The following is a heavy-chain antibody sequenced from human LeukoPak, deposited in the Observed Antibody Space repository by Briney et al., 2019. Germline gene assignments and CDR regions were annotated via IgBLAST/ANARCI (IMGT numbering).Heavy chain of an antibody. Sequence: PGGSLRLSCAASGFTFSIYAMSWVRQAPGEGLEGVSGISGSGVNTYYADSVEGRFTISRDNYKNTLYLQMNSLRAEDKAVYYCAKGLGYSRDGMDVWGQGTTVTVSS. CDR1: GFTFSIYA. CDR3: AKGLGYSRDGMDV. CDR2: ISGSGVNT. D-gene: IGHD6-13*01. J-gene: IGHJ6*02. V-gene: IGHV3-23*01.